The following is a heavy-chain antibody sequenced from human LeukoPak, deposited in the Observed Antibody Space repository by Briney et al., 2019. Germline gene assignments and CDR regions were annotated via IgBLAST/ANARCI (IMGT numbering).Heavy chain of an antibody. CDR1: EFIFNNYG. V-gene: IGHV3-30*18. CDR3: AKDGGRYSGSLDS. J-gene: IGHJ4*02. CDR2: ISYDGRNK. D-gene: IGHD1-26*01. Sequence: GGSLRLSRAASEFIFNNYGMHWVRQAPGKGLEWVAVISYDGRNKFYANSVKGRFTISRDDSKNTLYVQMNSLRPEDTAVYYCAKDGGRYSGSLDSWGQGTLVTVSS.